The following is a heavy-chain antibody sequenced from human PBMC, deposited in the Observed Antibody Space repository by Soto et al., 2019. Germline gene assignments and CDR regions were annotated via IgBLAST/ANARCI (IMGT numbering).Heavy chain of an antibody. CDR2: IVVGSGNT. J-gene: IGHJ6*02. D-gene: IGHD3-10*01. Sequence: SVKVSCKASGFTFTSSAVQWVRQARGQRLEWIGWIVVGSGNTNYAQKFQERVTITRDMSTSTAYMELSSLRSEDTAVYYCAASVVRADYGMDVWGQGTTVTVSS. V-gene: IGHV1-58*01. CDR3: AASVVRADYGMDV. CDR1: GFTFTSSA.